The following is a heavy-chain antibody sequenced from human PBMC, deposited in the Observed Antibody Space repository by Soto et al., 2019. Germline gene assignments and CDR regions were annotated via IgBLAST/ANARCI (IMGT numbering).Heavy chain of an antibody. V-gene: IGHV3-23*01. CDR3: AKELHTSSGWSQVIY. D-gene: IGHD6-19*01. Sequence: RVSPRLSFAAPEFTFSSYSMSWVRQAPGKGLEWVSAISGSGGSTYYADSVKGRFTISRDNSKNTLYLQMNSLRAEDTAVYYCAKELHTSSGWSQVIYWGQGTLVTVSS. J-gene: IGHJ4*02. CDR1: EFTFSSYS. CDR2: ISGSGGST.